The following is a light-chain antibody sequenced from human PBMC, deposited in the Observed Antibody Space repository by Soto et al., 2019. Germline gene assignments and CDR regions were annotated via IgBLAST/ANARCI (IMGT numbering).Light chain of an antibody. CDR2: AAS. Sequence: DIQMTQSPSSLSASVGDRVTITCRASQGISNYLAWYQQKPGKVPKLLIYAASTLQSGVPSRFXXXXXGTXXXXXXXXXXPEDVATYYCQKYNSALGFTFGPGTKVDIK. CDR1: QGISNY. J-gene: IGKJ3*01. CDR3: QKYNSALGFT. V-gene: IGKV1-27*01.